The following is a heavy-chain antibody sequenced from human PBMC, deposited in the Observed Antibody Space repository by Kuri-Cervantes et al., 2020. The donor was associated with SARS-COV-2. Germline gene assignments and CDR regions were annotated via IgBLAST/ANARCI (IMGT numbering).Heavy chain of an antibody. D-gene: IGHD5-18*01. V-gene: IGHV3-53*01. J-gene: IGHJ4*02. Sequence: GESLKISCAASGFTVSSNYMSWVRQAPGKGLEWVSVIYSGGSTYYADSVKGRFTISRDNSKNTLYLQMNSLRAEDTAVYYCAKDVDTAFNYWGQGTLVTVSS. CDR2: IYSGGST. CDR3: AKDVDTAFNY. CDR1: GFTVSSNY.